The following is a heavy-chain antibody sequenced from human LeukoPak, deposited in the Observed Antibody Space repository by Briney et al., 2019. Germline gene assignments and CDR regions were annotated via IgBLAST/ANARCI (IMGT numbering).Heavy chain of an antibody. Sequence: ASVKVPCKASGYTFISYYFHWVRQAPGQGLEWMGIINPGGSTTTYAQKFQGRVTMTRDTSTTTVYMELSSLRSEDTAFYYCASGAYGGNAPAYWGQGTLVTVSS. D-gene: IGHD4-23*01. J-gene: IGHJ4*02. V-gene: IGHV1-46*01. CDR1: GYTFISYY. CDR2: INPGGSTT. CDR3: ASGAYGGNAPAY.